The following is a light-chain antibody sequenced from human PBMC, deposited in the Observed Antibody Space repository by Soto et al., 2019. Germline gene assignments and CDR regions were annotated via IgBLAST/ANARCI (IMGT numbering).Light chain of an antibody. J-gene: IGLJ1*01. V-gene: IGLV2-14*01. CDR3: SSYTSSSTLFV. Sequence: ALTQPASVSGSPGQSIPISCTGTSSDGGGYDYVSWYQQHPGKAPKLMIYEDSNRPSGVSNRFSGSKSGNPAPLTISGLQAEDEVDYCCSSYTSSSTLFVYGPGTKVTVL. CDR1: SSDGGGYDY. CDR2: EDS.